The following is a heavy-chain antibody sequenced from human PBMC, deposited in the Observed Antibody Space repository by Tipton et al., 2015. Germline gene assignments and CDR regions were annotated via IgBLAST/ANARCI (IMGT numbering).Heavy chain of an antibody. CDR1: GFTFSSYN. D-gene: IGHD1-26*01. CDR3: ARDGGSDPPGY. J-gene: IGHJ4*02. CDR2: ISGYGSYI. V-gene: IGHV3-21*01. Sequence: GSLRLSCATSGFTFSSYNMNWVRQAPGKGLEWVSSISGYGSYIYFADSVKGRFTISRDNAKNALYLQMNSLRAEDTAVYYCARDGGSDPPGYWGQGTLVTVSS.